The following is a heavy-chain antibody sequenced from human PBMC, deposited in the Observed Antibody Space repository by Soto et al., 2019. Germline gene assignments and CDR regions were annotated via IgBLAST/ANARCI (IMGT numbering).Heavy chain of an antibody. J-gene: IGHJ6*02. CDR2: MNPNSGNT. CDR1: GYTFTSYD. CDR3: ARAIAARSSYGMDV. D-gene: IGHD6-6*01. Sequence: ASVKVSCKASGYTFTSYDINWVRQATGQGLEWMGWMNPNSGNTGYAQKLQGRVTMTRNTSISTAYMELSSLRSEDTAMYYCARAIAARSSYGMDVWGQGTTVSV. V-gene: IGHV1-8*01.